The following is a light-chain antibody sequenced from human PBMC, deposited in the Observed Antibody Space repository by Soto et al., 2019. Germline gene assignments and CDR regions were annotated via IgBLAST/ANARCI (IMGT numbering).Light chain of an antibody. Sequence: EIVLTHSPATLTLSPGDRATLSCRASQSVRSSLAWYQQKPGQAPRLLIYDASNRATGISARFSGSGSGTDFTLTISSLEPEDFAVYYCQQRSKWPPEVTFGQGTRLEIK. CDR1: QSVRSS. J-gene: IGKJ5*01. CDR3: QQRSKWPPEVT. V-gene: IGKV3-11*01. CDR2: DAS.